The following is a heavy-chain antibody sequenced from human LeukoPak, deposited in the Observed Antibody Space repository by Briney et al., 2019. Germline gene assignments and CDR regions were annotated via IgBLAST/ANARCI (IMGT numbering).Heavy chain of an antibody. CDR1: GFTFSTYW. Sequence: GGSLRLSCAASGFTFSTYWMSWVRQAPGKGLEWVANIKQDGSEKYYVDSVKGRFTISRDNAKNSLYLQMNSLRAEDTAVYYCASIQWLEAYFDYWGQGTLVTVSS. CDR3: ASIQWLEAYFDY. J-gene: IGHJ4*02. CDR2: IKQDGSEK. V-gene: IGHV3-7*01. D-gene: IGHD6-19*01.